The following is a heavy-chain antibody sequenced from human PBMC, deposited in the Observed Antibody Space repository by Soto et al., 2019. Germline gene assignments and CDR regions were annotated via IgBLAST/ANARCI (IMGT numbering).Heavy chain of an antibody. J-gene: IGHJ6*02. CDR1: GFTFSIYG. D-gene: IGHD2-15*01. V-gene: IGHV3-33*01. Sequence: QVQLVESGGGVVQPGRSLRLSCAASGFTFSIYGMHWVRQAPGKGLEWVAVIWYDGSNKYYADSVKGRFTISRDNSKNTLYLQMNSLRAEDTAVYYCARDREYLLRYGMDVWGQGTTVTVSS. CDR3: ARDREYLLRYGMDV. CDR2: IWYDGSNK.